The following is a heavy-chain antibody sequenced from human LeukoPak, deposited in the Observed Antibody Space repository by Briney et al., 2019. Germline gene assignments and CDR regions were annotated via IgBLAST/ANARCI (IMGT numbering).Heavy chain of an antibody. CDR3: ARGGRGYSYFMDV. CDR1: GGSISSGSYY. Sequence: KPSETLSLTCTVSGGSISSGSYYWSWIRQPAGKGLERIGRIYTSGSTNYNPSLKSRVTISVDTSKNQFSLKLSSVTAADTAVYYCARGGRGYSYFMDVWGKGTTVTVSS. D-gene: IGHD5-18*01. J-gene: IGHJ6*04. V-gene: IGHV4-61*02. CDR2: IYTSGST.